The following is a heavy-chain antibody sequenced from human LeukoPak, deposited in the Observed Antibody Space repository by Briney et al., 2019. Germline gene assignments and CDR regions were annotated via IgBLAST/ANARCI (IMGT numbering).Heavy chain of an antibody. CDR3: ARAGYCSSTSCYEPWGGYYYYMDV. V-gene: IGHV4-38-2*02. Sequence: PSETLSLTCTVSGYSISSGYYWGWIRQSPGKGLEWIGRIYTSGSTNYNPSLKSRVTMSVDTSKNQFSLKLSSVTAADTAVYYCARAGYCSSTSCYEPWGGYYYYMDVWGKGTTVTISS. CDR1: GYSISSGYY. D-gene: IGHD2-2*01. J-gene: IGHJ6*03. CDR2: IYTSGST.